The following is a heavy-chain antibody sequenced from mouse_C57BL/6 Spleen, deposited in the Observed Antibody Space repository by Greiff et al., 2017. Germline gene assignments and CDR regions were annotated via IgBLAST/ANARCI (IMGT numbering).Heavy chain of an antibody. CDR1: GFTFSSYG. CDR3: AKHRDSSGYATLLY. Sequence: EVMLLESGGDLVKPGGSLKLSCAASGFTFSSYGMSWVRQTPDKRLEWVATISSGGSYTYYPARVKGRFPISRDNAKNTLYLQLSRQMSEDTAMDYCAKHRDSSGYATLLYWGQGTMVTVSS. D-gene: IGHD3-2*02. CDR2: ISSGGSYT. V-gene: IGHV5-6*01. J-gene: IGHJ3*01.